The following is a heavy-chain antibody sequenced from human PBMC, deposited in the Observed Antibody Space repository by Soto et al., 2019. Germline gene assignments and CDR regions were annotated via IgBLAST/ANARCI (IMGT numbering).Heavy chain of an antibody. V-gene: IGHV1-69*12. CDR3: ARVGRDTWNYNCYYGMDV. Sequence: QVQLVQSGAEVKKPGSSVKVSCKASGGTFSSYAISWVRQAPGQGLEWMGGIIPIFGTANYAQKFQGRVTITADEXTXTXXMELSSLRSEDTALYYCARVGRDTWNYNCYYGMDVWGQGTTVTVSS. CDR2: IIPIFGTA. D-gene: IGHD1-20*01. CDR1: GGTFSSYA. J-gene: IGHJ6*02.